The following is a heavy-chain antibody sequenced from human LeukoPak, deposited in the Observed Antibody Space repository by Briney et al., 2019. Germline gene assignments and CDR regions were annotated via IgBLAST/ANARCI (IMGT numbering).Heavy chain of an antibody. J-gene: IGHJ4*02. Sequence: QTGRSLRLSCAASGFTFSSYGMHWVRQAPGKGLEWVAVIWYDGSNKYYADSVKGRFTISRDNSKNTLYLQMNSLRAEDTAVYYCAASSSGYCDYWGQGTLVTVSS. V-gene: IGHV3-33*01. D-gene: IGHD3-22*01. CDR1: GFTFSSYG. CDR2: IWYDGSNK. CDR3: AASSSGYCDY.